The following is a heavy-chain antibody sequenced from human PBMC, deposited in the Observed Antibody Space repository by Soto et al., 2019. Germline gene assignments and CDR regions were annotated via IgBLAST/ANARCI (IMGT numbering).Heavy chain of an antibody. D-gene: IGHD5-12*01. CDR3: ARAIRPHVATNNVDY. J-gene: IGHJ4*02. CDR1: GFTFSSYG. V-gene: IGHV3-33*01. CDR2: IWYDGSNK. Sequence: GGSLRLSCAASGFTFSSYGMHWVRQAPGKGLEWVAVIWYDGSNKYYADSVKGRFTISRDNSKNTLYLQMNSLRAEDTAVYYCARAIRPHVATNNVDYWGQGTLVTVSS.